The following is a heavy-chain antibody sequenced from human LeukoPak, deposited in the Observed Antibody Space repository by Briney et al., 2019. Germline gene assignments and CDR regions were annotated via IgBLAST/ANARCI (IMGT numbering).Heavy chain of an antibody. Sequence: SGGSLRLSCAASGFSFSDYAIHWVRQAPGKGLEWVAVISYDALNKFYTDSVKGRFTISRDNSKNTLYLQMNSLRLEDTAVYYCAGATGGGRSALRFFEHWGQGTLVTVSS. V-gene: IGHV3-30*04. J-gene: IGHJ1*01. CDR3: AGATGGGRSALRFFEH. CDR2: ISYDALNK. CDR1: GFSFSDYA. D-gene: IGHD2-15*01.